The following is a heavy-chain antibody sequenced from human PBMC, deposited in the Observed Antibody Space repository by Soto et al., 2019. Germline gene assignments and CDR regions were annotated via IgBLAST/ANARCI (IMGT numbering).Heavy chain of an antibody. V-gene: IGHV1-46*03. CDR3: ARGNIVGSTSPYYYYYYMDV. CDR2: INPSGGST. Sequence: ASVKVSCKASGYSFTSYYMHWVRQAPGQGLEWMGIINPSGGSTSYAQKFQGRVTMTRDTSTSTVYMELSSLRSEDTAVYYCARGNIVGSTSPYYYYYYMDVWGKGNTVTVSS. CDR1: GYSFTSYY. D-gene: IGHD2-2*01. J-gene: IGHJ6*03.